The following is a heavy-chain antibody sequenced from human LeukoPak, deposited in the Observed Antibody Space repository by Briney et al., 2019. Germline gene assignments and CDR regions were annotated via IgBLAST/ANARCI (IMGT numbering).Heavy chain of an antibody. D-gene: IGHD2-21*02. J-gene: IGHJ4*02. Sequence: SETLSLTCAVSGASISGSGYYLGWIRQPPGKGLEWTGNIYYTGSTHYNASLQSRVTIPIDTSKNQFFLKLNSVTAADTAMYYCAKSDGYGLIDYWGQGTLVTVSS. V-gene: IGHV4-39*01. CDR3: AKSDGYGLIDY. CDR1: GASISGSGYY. CDR2: IYYTGST.